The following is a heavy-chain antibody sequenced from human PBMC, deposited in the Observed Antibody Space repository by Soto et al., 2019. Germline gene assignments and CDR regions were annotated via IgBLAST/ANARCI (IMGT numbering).Heavy chain of an antibody. V-gene: IGHV1-2*04. Sequence: ASVKVSCKASGYTFTGYYMHWVRQAPGQGLEWMGWINPNSGGTNYAQKFQGWVTMTRDTSISTAYMELSRLRSDDTAVYYCARDRETTWQQLHNVFALWGQGTMVTVSS. D-gene: IGHD1-1*01. CDR1: GYTFTGYY. J-gene: IGHJ3*01. CDR3: ARDRETTWQQLHNVFAL. CDR2: INPNSGGT.